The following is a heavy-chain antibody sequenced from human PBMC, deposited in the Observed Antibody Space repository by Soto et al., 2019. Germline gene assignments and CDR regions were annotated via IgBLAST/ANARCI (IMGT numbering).Heavy chain of an antibody. D-gene: IGHD5-18*01. CDR3: ARAGTAMVQLDY. Sequence: ETLSLTCTVSGGSISSYFWSWIRQPPGKGLEWIGYIDYSGSTNYNPSLKSRVTISVDTSKNQFSLKLTSVTAADTAVFYCARAGTAMVQLDYWGQGTLVTVSS. CDR1: GGSISSYF. J-gene: IGHJ4*02. V-gene: IGHV4-59*01. CDR2: IDYSGST.